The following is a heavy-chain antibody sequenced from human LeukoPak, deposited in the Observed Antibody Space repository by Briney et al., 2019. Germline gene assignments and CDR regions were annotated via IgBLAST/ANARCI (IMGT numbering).Heavy chain of an antibody. Sequence: GGSLRLSCAASGFTVSSNYMSWVRQAPGKGLEGVSVMYSGGSTYYADSVKDRFTISRDNSKNTLYLQMNSLRAEDTAVYYCARSPGIAVAGRFAFDIWGQGTMVTVSS. V-gene: IGHV3-66*01. CDR2: MYSGGST. CDR3: ARSPGIAVAGRFAFDI. J-gene: IGHJ3*02. D-gene: IGHD6-19*01. CDR1: GFTVSSNY.